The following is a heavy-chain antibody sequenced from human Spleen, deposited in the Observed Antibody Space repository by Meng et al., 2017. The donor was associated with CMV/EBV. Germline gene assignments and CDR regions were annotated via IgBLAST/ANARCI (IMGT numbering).Heavy chain of an antibody. D-gene: IGHD3-10*01. J-gene: IGHJ4*02. V-gene: IGHV1-18*01. CDR1: GYTFSNYG. CDR2: ITVYNGDT. Sequence: ASVKVSCKASGYTFSNYGITWVRQAPGQGLEWMGWITVYNGDTTYAQKFQGRVTMTTDTSTSTAYMELRSLRSDDTAVYYCARVGSGRGYLDYWGQGTLVTVSS. CDR3: ARVGSGRGYLDY.